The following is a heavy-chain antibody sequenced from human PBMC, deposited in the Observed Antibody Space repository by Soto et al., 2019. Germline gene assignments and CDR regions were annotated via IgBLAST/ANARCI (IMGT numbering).Heavy chain of an antibody. CDR1: GYTFIGYY. Sequence: QVQLVQSGAEVKKTGASVKVSCKTSGYTFIGYYIHWVRQAPGQGLEWMGWINPNSGGTNYAQRFQGWFTMTRDGSMSTAYMEDRRLKSDDTAVYSRARVGGGLASLGYYGMDVWGQGTTVTVSS. V-gene: IGHV1-2*04. CDR2: INPNSGGT. J-gene: IGHJ6*02. CDR3: ARVGGGLASLGYYGMDV. D-gene: IGHD3-10*01.